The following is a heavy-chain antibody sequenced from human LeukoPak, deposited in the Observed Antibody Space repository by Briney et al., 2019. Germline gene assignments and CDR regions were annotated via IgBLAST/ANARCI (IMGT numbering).Heavy chain of an antibody. Sequence: ASVKVSCKAFGGTFSSYAISWVRQAPGQGLEWMGRINPNSGGTNFAQKFQGRVIMTRDTSISTAYMELSRLRSDDTAVYYCARDRGQSSYDSSGYYYPYWGQGTLVTVSS. CDR3: ARDRGQSSYDSSGYYYPY. J-gene: IGHJ4*02. CDR2: INPNSGGT. D-gene: IGHD3-22*01. CDR1: GGTFSSYA. V-gene: IGHV1-2*06.